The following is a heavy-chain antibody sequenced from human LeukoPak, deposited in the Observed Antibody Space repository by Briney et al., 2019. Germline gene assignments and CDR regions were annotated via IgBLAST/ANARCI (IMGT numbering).Heavy chain of an antibody. CDR2: ISGSGGST. Sequence: GGSLRLSCAAPGFTFGSYAMSWVRQAPGKGLEWVSAISGSGGSTYYADSVKGRFTISRDNSKNTLYLQMNSRRAEDTAVHYCAKDSGYSYVWDAFDIWGQGTMVTVSS. J-gene: IGHJ3*02. V-gene: IGHV3-23*01. D-gene: IGHD5-18*01. CDR3: AKDSGYSYVWDAFDI. CDR1: GFTFGSYA.